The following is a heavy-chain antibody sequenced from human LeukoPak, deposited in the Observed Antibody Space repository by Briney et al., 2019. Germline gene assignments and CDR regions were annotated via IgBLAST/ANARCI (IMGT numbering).Heavy chain of an antibody. D-gene: IGHD6-19*01. J-gene: IGHJ6*03. CDR1: GFTFSGYW. V-gene: IGHV3-7*01. Sequence: GGSLRLSCAASGFTFSGYWMTWVRQAPGKGLEWVANIKQDGSEKYYVDSVKGRFTISRDNAKNSLYLQMNSLRAEDTAVYYCARVMDDSSGWIGDYYYMDVWGKGTTVTVSS. CDR3: ARVMDDSSGWIGDYYYMDV. CDR2: IKQDGSEK.